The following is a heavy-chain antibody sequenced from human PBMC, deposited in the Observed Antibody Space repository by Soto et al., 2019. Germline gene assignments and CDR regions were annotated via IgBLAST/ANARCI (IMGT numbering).Heavy chain of an antibody. D-gene: IGHD3-22*01. CDR3: AREKGYYYDSSGLDYFDY. J-gene: IGHJ4*02. Sequence: PSETLSLTCTVSGGSISSSSYYWGWIRQPPGKGMEWIGSIYYSGSTYYNPSLKSRVTISVDTSKNLFSPKLSSVTAADTAVYFCAREKGYYYDSSGLDYFDYWGQGTLVTVSS. CDR2: IYYSGST. CDR1: GGSISSSSYY. V-gene: IGHV4-39*02.